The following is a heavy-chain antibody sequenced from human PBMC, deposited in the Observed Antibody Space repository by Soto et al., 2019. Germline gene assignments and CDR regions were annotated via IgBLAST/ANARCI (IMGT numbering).Heavy chain of an antibody. V-gene: IGHV1-46*03. CDR1: GYTFTSDY. CDR3: ARVYPSDTRYGYVGNNWFDP. J-gene: IGHJ5*02. CDR2: SNPRGGST. Sequence: QVQLVQSGAEVKKPGASVKVSCKASGYTFTSDYMHWLRQAPGQGLEWMGISNPRGGSTSYAQKFQGRVTMTRDTSTSTVYMELSSLRSEDTAVYYCARVYPSDTRYGYVGNNWFDPWGQGTLVTVSS. D-gene: IGHD5-18*01.